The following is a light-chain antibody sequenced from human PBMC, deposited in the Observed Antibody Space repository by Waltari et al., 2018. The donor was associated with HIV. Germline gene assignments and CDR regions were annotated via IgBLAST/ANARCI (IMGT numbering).Light chain of an antibody. CDR1: SPNIRAGHD. CDR3: QSYDSSLTGSV. V-gene: IGLV1-40*01. CDR2: GSG. J-gene: IGLJ2*01. Sequence: SVLPLPPSVSGAPGPTVTISCTGNSPNIRAGHDPPRHQPLPGTAPKLLIYGSGNRPSGVPDRFSGSKSGTSASLAITGLQAEDEADYYCQSYDSSLTGSVFGGGTKLTVL.